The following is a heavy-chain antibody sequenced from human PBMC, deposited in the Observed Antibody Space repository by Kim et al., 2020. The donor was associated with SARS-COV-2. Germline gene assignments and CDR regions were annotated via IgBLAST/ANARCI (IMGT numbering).Heavy chain of an antibody. CDR2: VSPTGTYT. CDR1: GFNFNTSG. D-gene: IGHD6-19*01. Sequence: GGSLRLSCAASGFNFNTSGINWVRQAPGKGLEWVSTVSPTGTYTFYADSVKGRFTISRDNFRETIHLELNSLRAEDTAIYYCARGNSGWLLRDAFDVWGQGTTVTVSS. J-gene: IGHJ3*01. CDR3: ARGNSGWLLRDAFDV. V-gene: IGHV3-23*01.